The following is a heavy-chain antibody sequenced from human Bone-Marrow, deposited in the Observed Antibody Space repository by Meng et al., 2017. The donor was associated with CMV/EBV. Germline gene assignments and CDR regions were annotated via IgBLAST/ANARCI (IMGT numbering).Heavy chain of an antibody. J-gene: IGHJ6*02. Sequence: SVKVSCKASGGTFSSYAISWVRQAPGQGLEWMGGIIPIFGTANYAQKFQGRVTITTDESTSTAYMELRSLRSDDTAVYYCARDPHLEWSPYYGMDVWGQGTTVTVSS. CDR2: IIPIFGTA. CDR3: ARDPHLEWSPYYGMDV. V-gene: IGHV1-69*05. D-gene: IGHD3-3*01. CDR1: GGTFSSYA.